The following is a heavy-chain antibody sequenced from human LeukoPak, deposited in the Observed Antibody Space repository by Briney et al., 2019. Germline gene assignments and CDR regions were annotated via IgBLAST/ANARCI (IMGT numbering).Heavy chain of an antibody. CDR3: ARDPRQYHQGYYYYGMDV. D-gene: IGHD2-2*01. Sequence: ASVKVSCKASGYTFTSYYMHWVRQAPGQGLEWMGIINPSGGSTSYAQKFQGRVTMTRDTSTSTAYMELSSLRSEDTAVYYCARDPRQYHQGYYYYGMDVWGQGTTVTVSS. CDR1: GYTFTSYY. CDR2: INPSGGST. V-gene: IGHV1-46*01. J-gene: IGHJ6*02.